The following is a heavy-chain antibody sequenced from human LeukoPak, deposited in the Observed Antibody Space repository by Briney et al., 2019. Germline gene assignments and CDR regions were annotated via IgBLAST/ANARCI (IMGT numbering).Heavy chain of an antibody. J-gene: IGHJ3*02. V-gene: IGHV4-4*07. D-gene: IGHD3-22*01. CDR2: IYTSGST. CDR3: ARDLTRITMIVVDDAFDI. CDR1: GGSISSYY. Sequence: PSETLSLTCTVSGGSISSYYWSWIRQPAGKGLEWIGRIYTSGSTNYNPSLKSRVTMSVDTSKNQFSLKLSSVTAADTAVYYCARDLTRITMIVVDDAFDIWGQGTMVTVSP.